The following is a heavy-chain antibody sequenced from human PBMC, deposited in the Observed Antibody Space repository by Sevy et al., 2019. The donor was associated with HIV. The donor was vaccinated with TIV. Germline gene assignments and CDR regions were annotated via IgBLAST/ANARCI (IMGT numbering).Heavy chain of an antibody. D-gene: IGHD2-15*01. Sequence: ASVKVSCEASGYTFTSYTITWVRQAPGQGLEWLGRISTFNGDTNYARSLQGRVTMTTDTSTSTAYMELRSLRSDDTAVYYCARAYCTGGRCYSLAYWGQGTLFTVSS. CDR3: ARAYCTGGRCYSLAY. CDR1: GYTFTSYT. CDR2: ISTFNGDT. J-gene: IGHJ4*02. V-gene: IGHV1-18*01.